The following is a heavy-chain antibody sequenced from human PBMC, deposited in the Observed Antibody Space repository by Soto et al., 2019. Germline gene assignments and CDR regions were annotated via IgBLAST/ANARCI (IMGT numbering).Heavy chain of an antibody. Sequence: QMQLVESGGGVVQPGRSLRLSCAASGFTFSSYAMHWVRQAPGKGLEWVAVISYDGSNKYYADSVKGRFTISRDNSKNTLYLQMNSLRAEDTAVYYCARDHVAAGYYYYGMDVWGQGTTVTVSS. CDR3: ARDHVAAGYYYYGMDV. D-gene: IGHD6-13*01. CDR2: ISYDGSNK. J-gene: IGHJ6*02. V-gene: IGHV3-30-3*01. CDR1: GFTFSSYA.